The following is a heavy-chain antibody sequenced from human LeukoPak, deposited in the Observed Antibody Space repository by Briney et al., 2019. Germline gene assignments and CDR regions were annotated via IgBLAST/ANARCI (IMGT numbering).Heavy chain of an antibody. V-gene: IGHV1-2*02. J-gene: IGHJ4*02. CDR1: GYTFTGYY. D-gene: IGHD3-10*01. CDR2: INPNSGGT. Sequence: ASVKVPCKASGYTFTGYYMHWVRQAPGQGLEWIGWINPNSGGTNYAQKFQGRVTMTRDTSISTAYMELSRLRSDDTAVYYCARITSPLWFGEFYYFDYWGQGTLVTVSS. CDR3: ARITSPLWFGEFYYFDY.